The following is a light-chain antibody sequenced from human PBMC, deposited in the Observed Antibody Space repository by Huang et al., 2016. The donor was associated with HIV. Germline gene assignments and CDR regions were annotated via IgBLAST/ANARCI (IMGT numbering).Light chain of an antibody. Sequence: DIQMTQFPTSLSASVEDRVTITCRAGQAIDKYLNWYQQKSGRAPRLLIYGASKLQSGVPSRFSGRASGTHFSLTINSRQPDDSAIYYCQQSYRTPRTFGQGTNWEI. CDR2: GAS. J-gene: IGKJ2*01. V-gene: IGKV1-39*01. CDR1: QAIDKY. CDR3: QQSYRTPRT.